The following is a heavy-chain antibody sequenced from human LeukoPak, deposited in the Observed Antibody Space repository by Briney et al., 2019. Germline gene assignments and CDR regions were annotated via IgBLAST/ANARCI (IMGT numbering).Heavy chain of an antibody. CDR3: ASRLIAAAGFDY. V-gene: IGHV3-23*01. J-gene: IGHJ4*02. CDR1: GFTFSSYA. Sequence: QPGGSLRLSCAASGFTFSSYAMRWVRQAPGKGLEWVSTISGSGGSTYYADSVKGRFTISRDNSKNTLYLQMNSLRAEDTAVYYCASRLIAAAGFDYWGQGTLVTVSS. D-gene: IGHD6-13*01. CDR2: ISGSGGST.